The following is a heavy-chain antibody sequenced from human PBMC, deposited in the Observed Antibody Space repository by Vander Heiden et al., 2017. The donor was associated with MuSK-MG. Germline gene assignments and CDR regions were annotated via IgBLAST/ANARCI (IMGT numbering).Heavy chain of an antibody. D-gene: IGHD3-16*01. Sequence: QVQLQESGPGLVKPSETLSLICNVSGYSIGSGSYWGWIRQPPGEGWEWIGSIFHSGSSYYNPSLRSRVTISMDTAKNQFSLRLNSVTAADTAVYYGARGSGIDGFGPLGGPDYWGQGSRATVSS. V-gene: IGHV4-38-2*02. CDR1: GYSIGSGSY. CDR2: IFHSGSS. J-gene: IGHJ4*02. CDR3: ARGSGIDGFGPLGGPDY.